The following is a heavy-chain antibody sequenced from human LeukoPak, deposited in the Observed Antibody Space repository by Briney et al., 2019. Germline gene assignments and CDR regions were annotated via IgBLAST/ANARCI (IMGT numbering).Heavy chain of an antibody. CDR3: AKTGVCSGGSCFYFDY. D-gene: IGHD2-15*01. V-gene: IGHV3-23*01. J-gene: IGHJ4*02. CDR2: ISGSGGST. Sequence: GGSLRLSCAASGFTFSSYAMSWVRQAPGKGLEWVSAISGSGGSTYYADSVKGRFTISRDNSKNTLYLQMNSLRAEDTAVYYCAKTGVCSGGSCFYFDYWGQGTLVTVSS. CDR1: GFTFSSYA.